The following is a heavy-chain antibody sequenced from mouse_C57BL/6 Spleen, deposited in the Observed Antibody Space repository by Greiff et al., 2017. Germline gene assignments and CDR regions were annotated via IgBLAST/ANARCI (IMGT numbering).Heavy chain of an antibody. D-gene: IGHD2-1*01. CDR3: AREIYYGAMDY. Sequence: QVQLQQSGAELVRPGTSVKVSCKASGYAFTNYLIEWVKQRPGQGLEWIGVINPGSGGTNYNEKFKGKATLTADKSSSTAYMQRSSLTSEDSAVYFCAREIYYGAMDYWGQGTSVTVSS. V-gene: IGHV1-54*01. CDR1: GYAFTNYL. J-gene: IGHJ4*01. CDR2: INPGSGGT.